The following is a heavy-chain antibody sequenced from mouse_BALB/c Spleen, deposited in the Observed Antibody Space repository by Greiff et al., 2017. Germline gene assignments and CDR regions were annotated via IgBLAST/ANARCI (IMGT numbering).Heavy chain of an antibody. CDR1: GFAFSSYD. V-gene: IGHV5-12-1*01. CDR2: ISSGGGST. CDR3: ARQGYYGYGYAMDY. J-gene: IGHJ4*01. Sequence: EVHLVESGGGLVKPGGSLKLSCAASGFAFSSYDMSWVRQTPEKRLEWVAYISSGGGSTYYPDTVKGRFTISRDNAKNTLYLQMSSLKSEDTAMYYCARQGYYGYGYAMDYWGQGTSVTVSS. D-gene: IGHD1-2*01.